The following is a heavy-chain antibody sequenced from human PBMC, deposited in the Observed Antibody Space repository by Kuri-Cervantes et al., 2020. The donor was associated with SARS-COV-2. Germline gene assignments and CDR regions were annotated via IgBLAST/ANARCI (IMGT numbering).Heavy chain of an antibody. Sequence: GESLKISCAASGFTVSSNYMSWVRQAPGKGLEWVSAISGSGGSTYYADSVKGRFTISRDNSKNTLYLQMNSLRAEDTAVYYCDPSTGDNGYWGQGTLVTVSS. D-gene: IGHD7-27*01. CDR3: DPSTGDNGY. J-gene: IGHJ4*02. CDR2: ISGSGGST. CDR1: GFTVSSNY. V-gene: IGHV3-23*01.